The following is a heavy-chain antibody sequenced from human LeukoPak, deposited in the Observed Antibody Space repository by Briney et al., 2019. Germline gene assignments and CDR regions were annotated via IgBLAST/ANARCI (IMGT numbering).Heavy chain of an antibody. CDR2: ISSSTSYI. CDR1: GFTFSSYS. CDR3: ARDLGYCSSTSCEFDH. J-gene: IGHJ4*02. D-gene: IGHD2-2*01. Sequence: GGSLRLSCAASGFTFSSYSMNWVRQAPGKGLEWVSSISSSTSYIYYADSVKGRFTISRDNAKNSLYLQMNSLRAEDTAVYYCARDLGYCSSTSCEFDHWGQGTLVTVSS. V-gene: IGHV3-21*01.